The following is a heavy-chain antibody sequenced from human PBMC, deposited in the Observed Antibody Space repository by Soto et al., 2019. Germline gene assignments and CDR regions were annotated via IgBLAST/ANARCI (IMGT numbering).Heavy chain of an antibody. CDR2: MYYSGNT. D-gene: IGHD6-19*01. CDR1: GGSISSYY. V-gene: IGHV4-59*01. J-gene: IGHJ4*02. Sequence: PSETLSLTCTVSGGSISSYYWSWIRQPPGKGLEWIGYMYYSGNTNYNPSLKSRVTMSVDTSKNQFSLKLSSVTAADTAIYYCARGTGWFYYWGQGTLVTVSS. CDR3: ARGTGWFYY.